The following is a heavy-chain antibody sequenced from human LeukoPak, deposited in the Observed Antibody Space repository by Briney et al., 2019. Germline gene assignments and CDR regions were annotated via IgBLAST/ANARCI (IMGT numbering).Heavy chain of an antibody. V-gene: IGHV4-39*01. Sequence: SETLSLTFIVSGGSISSSSYYWGWVRQPPGKGLEWIANIYYSGSTYYSPSLRSRVTISVDTPKNQFSLKLTSVTAADTAVYYCARHASVSGNWPRPLDYWGQGSLDTVSS. CDR2: IYYSGST. CDR1: GGSISSSSYY. J-gene: IGHJ4*02. CDR3: ARHASVSGNWPRPLDY. D-gene: IGHD3-3*01.